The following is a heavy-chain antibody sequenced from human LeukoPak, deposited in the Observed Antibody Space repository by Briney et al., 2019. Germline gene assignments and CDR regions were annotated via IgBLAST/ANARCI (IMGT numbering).Heavy chain of an antibody. J-gene: IGHJ4*02. CDR3: ARAKDVTMIVD. D-gene: IGHD3-22*01. CDR1: GFTFSSYS. Sequence: SGGSLRLSCAASGFTFSSYSMNWVRQAPGKGLEWVSYISYTSSTIYYADSVKGRFTISRDNAKNSLYLQMNSLRAEDTAVYCCARAKDVTMIVDWGQGTLVTVSS. V-gene: IGHV3-48*01. CDR2: ISYTSSTI.